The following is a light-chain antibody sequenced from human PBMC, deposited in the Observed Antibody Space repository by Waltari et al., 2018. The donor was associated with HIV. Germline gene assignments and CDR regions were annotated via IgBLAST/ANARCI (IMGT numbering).Light chain of an antibody. CDR3: GSYTSSSPYA. V-gene: IGLV2-14*03. Sequence: QSALTQPASVSGSPGQSITISCTGTSSDVGGYNYVSWYQQHPGKAPKLMIYDVSNRPSWVSNRFSGSKSGNTASLTISGLQAEDEADYYCGSYTSSSPYAFGTGTKVTVL. CDR2: DVS. CDR1: SSDVGGYNY. J-gene: IGLJ1*01.